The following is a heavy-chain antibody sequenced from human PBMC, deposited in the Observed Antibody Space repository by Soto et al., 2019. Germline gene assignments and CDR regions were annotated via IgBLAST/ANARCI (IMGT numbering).Heavy chain of an antibody. CDR1: GYTFTGYY. CDR2: INPNSGGT. D-gene: IGHD2-2*01. Sequence: AASVKVSCKASGYTFTGYYMHWVRQAPGQGLEWMGWINPNSGGTNYAQKFQGWVTMTRDTSISTAYMELSRLRSDDTAVYYCARGSLVVPAAMYYFDYWGQGTLVTVSS. J-gene: IGHJ4*02. CDR3: ARGSLVVPAAMYYFDY. V-gene: IGHV1-2*04.